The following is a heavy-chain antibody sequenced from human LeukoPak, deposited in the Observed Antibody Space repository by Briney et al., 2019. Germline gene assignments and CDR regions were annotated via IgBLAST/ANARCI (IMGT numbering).Heavy chain of an antibody. CDR1: GFTFSSYS. CDR2: ISSSSSTI. J-gene: IGHJ4*02. CDR3: ARDQRGYRGATPFGAFDY. D-gene: IGHD1-26*01. V-gene: IGHV3-48*01. Sequence: PGGSLRLSCAASGFTFSSYSMNWVRQAPGKGLEWVSYISSSSSTIYYADSVKGRFTISRDNAKNSLYLQMNSLRAEDTAVYYCARDQRGYRGATPFGAFDYWGQGTLVTVSS.